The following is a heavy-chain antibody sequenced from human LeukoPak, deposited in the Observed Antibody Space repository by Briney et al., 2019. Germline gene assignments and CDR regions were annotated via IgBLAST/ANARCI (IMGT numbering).Heavy chain of an antibody. Sequence: GGSPRLLCGAAAYSLCGCYLMCLRRALGGGVVWFSYTSSTSGCTNYADSVKGRFTLSRDNAKKTLSLQMNSLKAEDTAVYYRAKDGAGYCSRVSGYLYSFEPWGQGTLVTVSS. J-gene: IGHJ5*02. CDR2: TSSTSGCT. CDR3: AKDGAGYCSRVSGYLYSFEP. CDR1: AYSLCGCY. V-gene: IGHV3-11*06. D-gene: IGHD2-15*01.